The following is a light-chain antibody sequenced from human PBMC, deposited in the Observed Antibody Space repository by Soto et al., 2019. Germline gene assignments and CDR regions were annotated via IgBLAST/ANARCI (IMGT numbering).Light chain of an antibody. Sequence: DIQLTQSPSFLSASVEDRVTISCRASYDISSSLAWYQQEPGKPPKLLTYDSSTLQTGVPSRFTGSGSGRKFTLTISGLQFGDFATYFCQQLSHYPYTFGQGTRLEIK. CDR2: DSS. CDR1: YDISSS. CDR3: QQLSHYPYT. J-gene: IGKJ5*01. V-gene: IGKV1-9*01.